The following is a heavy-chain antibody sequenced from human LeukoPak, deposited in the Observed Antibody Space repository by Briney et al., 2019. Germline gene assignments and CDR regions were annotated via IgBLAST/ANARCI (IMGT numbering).Heavy chain of an antibody. CDR3: ARDPKYSNSWFFDY. D-gene: IGHD6-13*01. Sequence: GGSLRLSCAASGFTFSTYTMNWVRQAPGKGLEWVSSISSSSSYIAYSDSVKGRFTISRDNAKNSLYLQMNSLRAEDTAVFYCARDPKYSNSWFFDYWGQGTLVTVFS. CDR2: ISSSSSYI. V-gene: IGHV3-21*01. J-gene: IGHJ4*02. CDR1: GFTFSTYT.